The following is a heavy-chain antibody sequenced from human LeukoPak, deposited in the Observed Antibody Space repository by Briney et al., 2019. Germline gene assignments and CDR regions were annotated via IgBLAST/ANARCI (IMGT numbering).Heavy chain of an antibody. CDR3: AREQLFTHGFDL. D-gene: IGHD3-10*01. CDR2: ISYDGSNK. CDR1: GFTFSSYA. V-gene: IGHV3-30*04. Sequence: GGSLRLSCAASGFTFSSYAMHWVRQAPGKGMEWVAVISYDGSNKYCADSVKGRFTISRDNSKNTLYLQMNSLRAEDTAVYYCAREQLFTHGFDLWGQGTLVTVSS. J-gene: IGHJ5*02.